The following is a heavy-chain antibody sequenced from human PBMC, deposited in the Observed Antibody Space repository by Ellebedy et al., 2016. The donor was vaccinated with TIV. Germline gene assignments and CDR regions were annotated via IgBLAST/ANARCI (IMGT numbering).Heavy chain of an antibody. CDR3: ARQSQGGGESGVFDI. D-gene: IGHD3-16*01. CDR2: LSPAESHL. V-gene: IGHV5-51*01. J-gene: IGHJ3*02. CDR1: GYSFTNYW. Sequence: QVSCKGFGYSFTNYWIVWVRHMPGKGLEWMGVLSPAESHLRTSPSFQGPVTISADNSISTANLQWSSLKASDSAMYYCARQSQGGGESGVFDIWGQGTLLTVSS.